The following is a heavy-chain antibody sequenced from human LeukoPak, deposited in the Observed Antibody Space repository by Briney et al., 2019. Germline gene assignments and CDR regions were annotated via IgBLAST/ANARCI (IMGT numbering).Heavy chain of an antibody. D-gene: IGHD4-17*01. CDR3: ARGTVTMDY. CDR2: IYYSGST. J-gene: IGHJ4*02. V-gene: IGHV4-59*13. CDR1: GGSISSYY. Sequence: SETLSLTCTVSGGSISSYYWSWIRQPPGKGLEWIGYIYYSGSTKYNPALKSRVTISIDSSKNQFSLNLSSVTAADTAVYYCARGTVTMDYRGRGTLVTVSS.